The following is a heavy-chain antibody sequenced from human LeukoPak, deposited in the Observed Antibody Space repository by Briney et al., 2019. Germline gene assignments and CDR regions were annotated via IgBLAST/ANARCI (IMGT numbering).Heavy chain of an antibody. CDR2: INHSGST. J-gene: IGHJ4*02. D-gene: IGHD6-19*01. CDR1: GGSFSGYY. CDR3: ARGPWGSSGWYTGRWGFDY. V-gene: IGHV4-34*01. Sequence: SETLSLTCAVYGGSFSGYYWSWIRQPPGKGLEWIGEINHSGSTNYNPSLKSRVTISVDTSKNQFSLKLSSVTAADTAVYYCARGPWGSSGWYTGRWGFDYWGQGTLVTVSS.